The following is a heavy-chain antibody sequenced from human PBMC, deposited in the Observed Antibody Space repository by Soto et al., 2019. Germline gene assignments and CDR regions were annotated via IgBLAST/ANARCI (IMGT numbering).Heavy chain of an antibody. D-gene: IGHD1-7*01. CDR1: GGSFSGYY. J-gene: IGHJ3*02. Sequence: SETLSLTCAVYGGSFSGYYWSWIRQPPGKGLEWIGEINHSGSTNYNPSLKSRVTISVDTSKNQFSLKLSSVTAADTAVYYCARASRGNYDAFDIWGQGTMVTVS. V-gene: IGHV4-34*01. CDR3: ARASRGNYDAFDI. CDR2: INHSGST.